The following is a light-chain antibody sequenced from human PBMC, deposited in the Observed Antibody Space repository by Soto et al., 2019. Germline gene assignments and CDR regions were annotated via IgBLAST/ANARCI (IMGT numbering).Light chain of an antibody. Sequence: QSALTQPASVSGSPGQSIAISCTGTSSDVGGYSYVSWYQQRPGKAPKLVISDVSNRPSGVSDRFSGSKSGNTASLTISGLQTEDEADYYCASYTTSSTYVFGTGTKVTVL. V-gene: IGLV2-14*01. CDR2: DVS. CDR1: SSDVGGYSY. J-gene: IGLJ1*01. CDR3: ASYTTSSTYV.